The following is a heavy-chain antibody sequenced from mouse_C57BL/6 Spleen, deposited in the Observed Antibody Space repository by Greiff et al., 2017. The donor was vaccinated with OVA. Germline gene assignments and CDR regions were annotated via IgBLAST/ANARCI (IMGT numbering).Heavy chain of an antibody. CDR1: GYTFTSYW. V-gene: IGHV1-72*01. J-gene: IGHJ1*03. CDR2: IDPNSGGT. CDR3: ARGRGYGYPHWYFDV. D-gene: IGHD2-2*01. Sequence: VQLQQSGAELVKPGASVKLSCKASGYTFTSYWMHWVKQRPGRGLEWIGRIDPNSGGTKYNEKFKSKATLTVDKPSSTAYMQLSSLTSEDSAVYYCARGRGYGYPHWYFDVWGTGTTVTVSS.